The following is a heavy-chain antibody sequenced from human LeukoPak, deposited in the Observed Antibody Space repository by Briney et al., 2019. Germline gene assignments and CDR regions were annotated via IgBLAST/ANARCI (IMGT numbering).Heavy chain of an antibody. V-gene: IGHV3-30*04. J-gene: IGHJ4*02. Sequence: GGSLRLSCAASGFTFSSYAMHWVRQAPGKGLEWVAVISYDGSNKYYADSVKGRFTISRDNAKNSLYLQMNSLRAEDTAVYYRAREATYYYDSSGYNPAALDYWGQGTLVTVSS. CDR3: AREATYYYDSSGYNPAALDY. CDR2: ISYDGSNK. CDR1: GFTFSSYA. D-gene: IGHD3-22*01.